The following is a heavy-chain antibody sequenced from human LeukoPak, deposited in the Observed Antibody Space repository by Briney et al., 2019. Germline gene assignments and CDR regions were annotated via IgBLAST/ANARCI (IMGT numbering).Heavy chain of an antibody. D-gene: IGHD3-10*01. J-gene: IGHJ4*02. Sequence: PSETLSLTCTVSGGSISSGYYWGWIRQPPGKGLEWIGSIYHSGSTYYNPSLKSRVTISVDTSKNQFSLKLSSVTAADTAVYYCARAFGPFDYWGQGTLVTVSS. CDR1: GGSISSGYY. CDR3: ARAFGPFDY. V-gene: IGHV4-38-2*02. CDR2: IYHSGST.